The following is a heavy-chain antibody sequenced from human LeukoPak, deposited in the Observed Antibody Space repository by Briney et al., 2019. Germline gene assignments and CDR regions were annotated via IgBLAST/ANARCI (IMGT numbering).Heavy chain of an antibody. CDR3: AYSSGYQQH. D-gene: IGHD3-22*01. J-gene: IGHJ1*01. V-gene: IGHV4-34*01. CDR1: GGSFSDYY. Sequence: PSETLSLTCAVYGGSFSDYYWSWIRQPPGKGLEWIGEINHSGSTNYNPSLKSRVTISVVTSKNQFSLKLSSVTAADTALYYCAYSSGYQQHWGQGTLVTVSS. CDR2: INHSGST.